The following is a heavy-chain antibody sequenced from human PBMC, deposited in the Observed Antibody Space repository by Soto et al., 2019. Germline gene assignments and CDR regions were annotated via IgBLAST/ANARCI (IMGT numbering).Heavy chain of an antibody. V-gene: IGHV3-23*01. D-gene: IGHD3-10*01. CDR2: ISGSGGST. Sequence: GGSLRLSCAASGFTFSSYAMSWVRQAPGKGLEWVSAISGSGGSTYYADSMKGRFTISRDNSKNTLYLQMNSLRAEDTAVYSCAKYGSGSLYYYYMDVWGKGTTVTVSS. CDR3: AKYGSGSLYYYYMDV. CDR1: GFTFSSYA. J-gene: IGHJ6*03.